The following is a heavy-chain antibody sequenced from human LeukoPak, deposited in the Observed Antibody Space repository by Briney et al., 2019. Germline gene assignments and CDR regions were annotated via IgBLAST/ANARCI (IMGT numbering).Heavy chain of an antibody. D-gene: IGHD6-13*01. J-gene: IGHJ4*02. Sequence: QTGGSLRLSCAASGFTFSSYAMHWIRQAPGKGLEWVAVISYDGSNKYYADSVKGRFTISRDNSKNTLYLQMNSLRAEDTAVYYCARGALYSSSWPFDYWGQGTLVTVSS. CDR2: ISYDGSNK. V-gene: IGHV3-30-3*01. CDR3: ARGALYSSSWPFDY. CDR1: GFTFSSYA.